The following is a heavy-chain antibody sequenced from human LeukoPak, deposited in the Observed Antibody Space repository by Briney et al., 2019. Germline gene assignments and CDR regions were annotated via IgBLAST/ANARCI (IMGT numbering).Heavy chain of an antibody. Sequence: GGSLRLSCAASGFTFSSYRMNWVRQAPGKGLEWVSYISSSSSTIYYADSVKGRFTISRDNAKNSLYLQMNSLRAEDTAVYYCAKGQSYYSVGAFDIWGQGTMVTVSS. D-gene: IGHD2/OR15-2a*01. J-gene: IGHJ3*02. CDR2: ISSSSSTI. CDR1: GFTFSSYR. CDR3: AKGQSYYSVGAFDI. V-gene: IGHV3-48*01.